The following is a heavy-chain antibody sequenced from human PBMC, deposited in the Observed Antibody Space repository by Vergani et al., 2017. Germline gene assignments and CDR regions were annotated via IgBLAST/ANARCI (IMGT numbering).Heavy chain of an antibody. Sequence: QVQLVQSGAEVKKPGASVKVSCKASGYTFTSYGISWVRQAPGQGLEWMGWISAYNGNTNYAQKLQGRVTMTTDKSTSTAYMELRSLRSDDTAVYYCARDRSPYDFWSGYYHPFDYWGQGTLVTVSS. CDR3: ARDRSPYDFWSGYYHPFDY. CDR1: GYTFTSYG. CDR2: ISAYNGNT. V-gene: IGHV1-18*01. D-gene: IGHD3-3*01. J-gene: IGHJ4*02.